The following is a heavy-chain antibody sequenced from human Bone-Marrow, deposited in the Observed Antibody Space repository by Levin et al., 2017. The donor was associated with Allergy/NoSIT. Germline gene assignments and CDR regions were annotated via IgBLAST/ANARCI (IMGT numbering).Heavy chain of an antibody. CDR3: ARDSSSWLGSAYYYGMDV. V-gene: IGHV1-18*01. D-gene: IGHD6-13*01. Sequence: GESLKISCKASGYTFTSYGISWVRQAPGQGLEWMGWISAYNGNTNYAQKLQGRVTMTTDTSTSTAYMELRSLRSDDTAVYYCARDSSSWLGSAYYYGMDVWGQGTTVTVSS. CDR1: GYTFTSYG. CDR2: ISAYNGNT. J-gene: IGHJ6*02.